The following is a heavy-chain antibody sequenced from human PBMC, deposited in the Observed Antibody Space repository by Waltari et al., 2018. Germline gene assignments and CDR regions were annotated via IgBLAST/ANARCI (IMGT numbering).Heavy chain of an antibody. J-gene: IGHJ4*02. V-gene: IGHV3-30-3*01. CDR2: ISYDGSNR. CDR1: GFTFSSYA. CDR3: AREATSGSYYYFDY. Sequence: QVQLVESGGGVVQPGRSLRLSCAASGFTFSSYAMHWVRQAPGKGLEWVAVISYDGSNRYYADSVQRRFTISRDNSKNTLYLQMNSLRAEDTAVYYCAREATSGSYYYFDYWGQGTLVTVSS. D-gene: IGHD1-26*01.